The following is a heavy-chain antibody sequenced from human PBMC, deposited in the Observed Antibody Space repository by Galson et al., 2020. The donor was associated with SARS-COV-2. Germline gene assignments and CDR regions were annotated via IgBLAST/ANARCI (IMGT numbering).Heavy chain of an antibody. CDR3: ATATPITMTGWFDP. CDR2: FDPEDGET. V-gene: IGHV1-24*01. CDR1: GYTLTELS. Sequence: ASVKVSFKVSGYTLTELSMHWVRQAPGKGLEWMGGFDPEDGETIYAQKFQGRVTMTEDTSTDTAYMELSSLRSEDTAVYYCATATPITMTGWFDPWGQGTLVTVSS. J-gene: IGHJ5*02. D-gene: IGHD3-22*01.